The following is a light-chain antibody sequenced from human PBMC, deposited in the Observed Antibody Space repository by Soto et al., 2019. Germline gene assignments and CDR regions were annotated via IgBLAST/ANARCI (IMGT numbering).Light chain of an antibody. CDR3: QQYSSSPPEFT. CDR1: QSVSSNY. J-gene: IGKJ3*01. Sequence: EIVLTQSPGTLSLSPGERVTLSCRASQSVSSNYLAWYQQRPGQAPRLLIFGASYRATGIPDRFSGSGSGTDFTLPISRLEPEDFAVYYCQQYSSSPPEFTFGPGTKVDSK. V-gene: IGKV3-20*01. CDR2: GAS.